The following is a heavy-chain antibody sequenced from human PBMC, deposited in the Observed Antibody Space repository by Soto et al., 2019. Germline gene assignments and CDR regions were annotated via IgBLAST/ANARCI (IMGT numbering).Heavy chain of an antibody. CDR2: IIPIFGIA. CDR1: GGTFSSYA. J-gene: IGHJ4*02. D-gene: IGHD3-10*01. Sequence: QVQLVQSGAEVKKPGSSVKVSCKASGGTFSSYAISWVRQAPGQGLEWMGGIIPIFGIANYAQKFQGRVTITADKSTSTAYMELTSLCSEDTAVYYCATAPEYYGSGSHFMAAGTPSDYWGQGTLVTVSS. V-gene: IGHV1-69*17. CDR3: ATAPEYYGSGSHFMAAGTPSDY.